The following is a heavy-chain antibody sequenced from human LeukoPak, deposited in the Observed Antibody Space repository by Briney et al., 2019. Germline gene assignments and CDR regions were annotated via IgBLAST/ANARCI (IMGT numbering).Heavy chain of an antibody. J-gene: IGHJ5*02. D-gene: IGHD6-13*01. V-gene: IGHV4-34*01. CDR1: GGSFSGYY. Sequence: SETLSLTCAVYGGSFSGYYWSWIRQPPGKGLEWIGEINHSGSTNYNPSLKSRVTISVDTFKNQFSLKLSSVTAADTAVYYCAKGARALIAAAGTNNWFDPWGQGTLVTVSS. CDR3: AKGARALIAAAGTNNWFDP. CDR2: INHSGST.